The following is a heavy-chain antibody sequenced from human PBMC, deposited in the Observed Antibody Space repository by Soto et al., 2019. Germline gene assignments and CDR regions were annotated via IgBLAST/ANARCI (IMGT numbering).Heavy chain of an antibody. CDR1: GYTFTSYY. CDR2: INPSGGST. V-gene: IGHV1-46*01. J-gene: IGHJ5*02. Sequence: ASVKVSCKASGYTFTSYYMHWVRQAPGQGLEWMGIINPSGGSTSYAQKFQGRVTMTRDTSTSTVYMELSSLRSEDTAVYYCARAQDDFWTGNWFDPWGQGTLVTVSS. D-gene: IGHD3-3*01. CDR3: ARAQDDFWTGNWFDP.